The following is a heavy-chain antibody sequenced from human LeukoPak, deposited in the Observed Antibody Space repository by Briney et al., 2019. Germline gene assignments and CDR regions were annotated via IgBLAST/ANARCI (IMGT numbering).Heavy chain of an antibody. CDR3: ATGGEMATIWGVFDY. V-gene: IGHV1-24*01. CDR2: FDPEDGET. J-gene: IGHJ4*02. Sequence: GASVKVSCKVSGYTLTELSMHWVRQAPGKGLEWMGGFDPEDGETIYAQKFQGRVTMTEDTSTDTAYMELSSLRSEDTAVYYCATGGEMATIWGVFDYWGQGTLVTVSS. CDR1: GYTLTELS. D-gene: IGHD5-24*01.